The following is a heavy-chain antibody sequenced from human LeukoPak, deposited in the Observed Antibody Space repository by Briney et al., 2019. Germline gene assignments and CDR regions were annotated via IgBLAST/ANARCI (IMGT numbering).Heavy chain of an antibody. Sequence: SGTLSLTCAVSGGSISSSNWWSWVRQPPGKGLEWIGEVYHSGSTNYNPSLKSRVTISVDKSKNQFSLKLSSVTAADTAVYYCARDYYDSSGNPLDAFDIWGQGTMVTVSS. CDR3: ARDYYDSSGNPLDAFDI. J-gene: IGHJ3*02. V-gene: IGHV4-4*02. D-gene: IGHD3-22*01. CDR2: VYHSGST. CDR1: GGSISSSNW.